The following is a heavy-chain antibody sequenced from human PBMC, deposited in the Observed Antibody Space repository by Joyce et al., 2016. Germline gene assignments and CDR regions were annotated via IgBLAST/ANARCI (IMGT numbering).Heavy chain of an antibody. V-gene: IGHV3-7*03. CDR1: GFSFRYFW. D-gene: IGHD6-13*01. Sequence: EVYLVESGGGLVQPGGSLRLSCAASGFSFRYFWMEWVRQAAGKGLEWVAQINEDGSEKNYMNSLRGRFTISRDNAKNSVDLQINSLGVEDTAVYYCTRGSGTGWFDPWGQGTLVTVSS. CDR2: INEDGSEK. CDR3: TRGSGTGWFDP. J-gene: IGHJ5*02.